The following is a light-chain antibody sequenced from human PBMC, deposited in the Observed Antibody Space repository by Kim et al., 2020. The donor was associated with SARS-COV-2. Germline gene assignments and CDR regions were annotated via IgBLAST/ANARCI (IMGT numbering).Light chain of an antibody. CDR3: AAWDDSLNGL. V-gene: IGLV1-44*01. J-gene: IGLJ2*01. Sequence: PGHSVTISFSGSSSNIGSNTVNWYQQLPGTAPKLLIYSNNQRPSGVPDRFSGSKSGTSASLAISGLQSEDEADYYCAAWDDSLNGLFGGGTQLTVL. CDR1: SSNIGSNT. CDR2: SNN.